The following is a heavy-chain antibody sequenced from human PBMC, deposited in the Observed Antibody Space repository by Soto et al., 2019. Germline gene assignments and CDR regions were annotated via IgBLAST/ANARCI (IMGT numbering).Heavy chain of an antibody. CDR3: ASDFPGDENDYGDPPSL. CDR1: GGSISSGDYY. V-gene: IGHV4-30-4*01. Sequence: QVQLQESGPGLVKPSQTLSLTCTVSGGSISSGDYYWSWIRQPPGKGLEWIGYIYYSGSTYYNPSLKRRVTISVDPSKYQCSLKLSSVTAADTAVYYCASDFPGDENDYGDPPSLWGQGTLVTVSS. J-gene: IGHJ4*02. D-gene: IGHD4-17*01. CDR2: IYYSGST.